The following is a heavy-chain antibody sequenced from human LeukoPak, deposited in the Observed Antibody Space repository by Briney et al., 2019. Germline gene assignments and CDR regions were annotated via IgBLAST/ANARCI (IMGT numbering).Heavy chain of an antibody. Sequence: PGGSLRLSCAASGFTFSSYGMHWVRQAPGKGLEWVAFIRYDGSNKYYADSVKGRFTISRDNAKNSLYLQMNSLRAEDTAVYYCARPYCSSTSCYPEGYFQHWGQGTLVTVSS. J-gene: IGHJ1*01. D-gene: IGHD2-2*01. CDR2: IRYDGSNK. CDR3: ARPYCSSTSCYPEGYFQH. CDR1: GFTFSSYG. V-gene: IGHV3-30*02.